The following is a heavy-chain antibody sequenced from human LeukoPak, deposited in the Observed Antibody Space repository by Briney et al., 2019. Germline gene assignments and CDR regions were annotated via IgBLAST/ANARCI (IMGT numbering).Heavy chain of an antibody. Sequence: ASVKVSCKSSGYTFTSYEINWVRQVTGQGLEWMGRTNPNSGGTDYAHRFKGRLILSTNTSSRTPYLELNSLTSSDTAVYFCGRAASPYYYAMDAWGQGTTVTVSS. CDR3: GRAASPYYYAMDA. CDR1: GYTFTSYE. CDR2: TNPNSGGT. V-gene: IGHV1-8*02. J-gene: IGHJ6*02.